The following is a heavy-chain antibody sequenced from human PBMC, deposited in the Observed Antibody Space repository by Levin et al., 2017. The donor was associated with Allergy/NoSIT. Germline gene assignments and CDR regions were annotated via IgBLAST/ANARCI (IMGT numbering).Heavy chain of an antibody. J-gene: IGHJ4*02. CDR3: ANLLGGYYDSSGYYYEDYFDY. CDR1: GFTFSSYA. V-gene: IGHV3-23*01. Sequence: GGSLRLSCAASGFTFSSYAMSWVRQAPGKGLEWVSAISGSGGSTYYADSVKGRFTISRDNSKNTLYLQMNSLRAEDTAVYYCANLLGGYYDSSGYYYEDYFDYWGQGTLVTVSS. CDR2: ISGSGGST. D-gene: IGHD3-22*01.